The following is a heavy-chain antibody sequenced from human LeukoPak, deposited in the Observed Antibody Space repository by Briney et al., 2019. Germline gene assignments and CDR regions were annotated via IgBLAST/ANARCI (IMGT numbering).Heavy chain of an antibody. CDR3: AELGITMIGGV. V-gene: IGHV3-48*04. J-gene: IGHJ6*04. CDR2: ISSSGSTI. CDR1: GFTFSSYS. D-gene: IGHD3-10*02. Sequence: GGSLRLSCAASGFTFSSYSMNWVRQAPGKGPEWVSYISSSGSTIYYADSVKGRFTISRDNAKNSLYLQMNSLRAEDTAVYYCAELGITMIGGVWGKGTTVTISS.